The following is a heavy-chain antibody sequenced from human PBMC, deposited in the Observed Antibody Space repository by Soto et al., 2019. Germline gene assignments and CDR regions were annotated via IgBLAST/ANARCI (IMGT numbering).Heavy chain of an antibody. CDR1: GGTFSSYA. Sequence: SVKVSCKASGGTFSSYAISWVRQAPGQGLEWMGGIIPIFGTANYAQKFQGRFTMTSDTSISTAHMELSSLRSEDTAVYYCARRAETNGWNGFGADKYYFDFWGQGTLVTVSS. CDR2: IIPIFGTA. V-gene: IGHV1-69*05. J-gene: IGHJ4*02. D-gene: IGHD1-1*01. CDR3: ARRAETNGWNGFGADKYYFDF.